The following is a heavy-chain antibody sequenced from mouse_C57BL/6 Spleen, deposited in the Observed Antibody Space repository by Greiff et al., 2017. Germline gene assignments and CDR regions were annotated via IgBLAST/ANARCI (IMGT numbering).Heavy chain of an antibody. CDR3: TRARYYFDD. V-gene: IGHV1-15*01. CDR1: GYTFTDYE. Sequence: VQLQQSGAELVRPGASVTLSCKASGYTFTDYEMHWVKQTPVHGLEWIGAIDPETGGTAYNQTFKGKAILTADKSSSTAYMELRSLTSEDSAVYYCTRARYYFDDWGQGTTLTVSS. D-gene: IGHD3-1*01. CDR2: IDPETGGT. J-gene: IGHJ2*01.